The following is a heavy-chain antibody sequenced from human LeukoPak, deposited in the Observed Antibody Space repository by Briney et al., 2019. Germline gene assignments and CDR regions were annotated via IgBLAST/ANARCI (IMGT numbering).Heavy chain of an antibody. CDR3: ARDQLYCTGGICYFDY. CDR1: GFTFSSYW. V-gene: IGHV3-74*01. D-gene: IGHD2-8*02. Sequence: GGSLRLSCAASGFTFSSYWMHWVRQAPGKGLVWVSRINSDGRSTSFADSVKGRFTISRDNAKNTLYLQMNSMRTEDTAVYYCARDQLYCTGGICYFDYWGQGTLVTVSS. CDR2: INSDGRST. J-gene: IGHJ4*02.